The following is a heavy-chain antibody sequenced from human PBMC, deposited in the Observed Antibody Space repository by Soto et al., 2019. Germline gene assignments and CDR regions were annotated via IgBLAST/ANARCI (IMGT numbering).Heavy chain of an antibody. Sequence: QVQLVQSGAEVKKPGSSVKVSCKASGGTFSSYAISWVRQAPGQGLEWMGGIIPIFGTANYAQKFQGRVTITADESTSTAYMELSSLRSEDTAVYYCARGELDTAMSTYYYYGMDVWGQGTTVTVSS. D-gene: IGHD5-18*01. V-gene: IGHV1-69*01. CDR3: ARGELDTAMSTYYYYGMDV. J-gene: IGHJ6*02. CDR2: IIPIFGTA. CDR1: GGTFSSYA.